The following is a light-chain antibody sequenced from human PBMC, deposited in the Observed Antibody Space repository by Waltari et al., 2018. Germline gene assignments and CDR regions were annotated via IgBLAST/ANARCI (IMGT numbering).Light chain of an antibody. Sequence: EIVLTQSPGTLSLYPGERATLSCRAIQTVSRYLAWYQQKPGQAPRLLIYDASSRATGIPDRFSGSGSGTDFSLASSRLEPEDFAVYYCQKYGSLPATFGQGTKVEIK. CDR3: QKYGSLPAT. V-gene: IGKV3-20*01. CDR2: DAS. J-gene: IGKJ1*01. CDR1: QTVSRY.